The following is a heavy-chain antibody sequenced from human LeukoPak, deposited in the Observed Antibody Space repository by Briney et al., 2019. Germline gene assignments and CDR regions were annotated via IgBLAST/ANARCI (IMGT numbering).Heavy chain of an antibody. J-gene: IGHJ4*02. V-gene: IGHV4-39*01. CDR2: IYYSGST. CDR1: GGSISSSSYY. CDR3: ARHFSSGHSSSWYGNYFDY. Sequence: SETLSLTCTVSGGSISSSSYYWGWIRQPPGKGLEWIGSIYYSGSTYYNPSLKSRVTISVDTSKNQFSLKLSSVTAADTAVYYCARHFSSGHSSSWYGNYFDYWGQGTLVTVSS. D-gene: IGHD6-13*01.